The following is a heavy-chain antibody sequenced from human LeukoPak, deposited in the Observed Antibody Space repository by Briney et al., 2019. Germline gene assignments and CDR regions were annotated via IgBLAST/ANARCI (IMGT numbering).Heavy chain of an antibody. Sequence: SETLSLTCTVSGGSISSYYWSWIRQPPGKGLEWIGHIYYSGSTNYNPSLKSRVTISVDTSKNQFSLKLSSVTAADTAVYYCARWGVVVPAAILPWFDPWGQGTLVTVSS. V-gene: IGHV4-59*01. CDR1: GGSISSYY. D-gene: IGHD2-2*02. CDR2: IYYSGST. J-gene: IGHJ5*02. CDR3: ARWGVVVPAAILPWFDP.